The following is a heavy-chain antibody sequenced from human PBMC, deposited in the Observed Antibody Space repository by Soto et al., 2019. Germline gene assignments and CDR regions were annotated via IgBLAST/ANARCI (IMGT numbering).Heavy chain of an antibody. CDR2: ISSSSSYI. D-gene: IGHD6-19*01. CDR1: GFTFSSYS. CDR3: ARGGAVAGTPFDY. J-gene: IGHJ4*02. Sequence: TGGSLRLSCAASGFTFSSYSMNWVRQAPGKGLEWVSSISSSSSYIYYADSVKGRFTISRDNAKNSLYLQMNSLRAEDTAVYYCARGGAVAGTPFDYWGQGTLVTVSS. V-gene: IGHV3-21*01.